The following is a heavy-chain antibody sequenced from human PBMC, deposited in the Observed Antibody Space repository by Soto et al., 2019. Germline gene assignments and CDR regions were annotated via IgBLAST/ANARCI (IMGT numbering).Heavy chain of an antibody. CDR2: IFPGDSDT. D-gene: IGHD3-22*01. V-gene: IGHV5-51*01. J-gene: IGHJ4*02. Sequence: KISCKGCGCSFSSYWIGWVRQMPGKGLEWMGLIFPGDSDTRYSPSFQGQVTISVDKSIDTAYLQWTSLKASDSAMYYCARRGAYNYDSSGYSAGYWGQGTLVTVSS. CDR3: ARRGAYNYDSSGYSAGY. CDR1: GCSFSSYW.